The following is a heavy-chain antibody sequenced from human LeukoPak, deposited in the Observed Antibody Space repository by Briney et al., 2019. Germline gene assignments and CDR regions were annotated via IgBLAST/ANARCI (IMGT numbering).Heavy chain of an antibody. CDR2: ISSSSSYI. Sequence: GGSLRLSCAASGFTFSSYSMNWVRQAPGKGLEWVSSISSSSSYIYYADSVKGRFTISRDNAKNSLYLQMNSLRAEDTAVYYCARFMEDDSSGYDYWGQGTLVSVSS. CDR1: GFTFSSYS. D-gene: IGHD3-22*01. J-gene: IGHJ4*02. CDR3: ARFMEDDSSGYDY. V-gene: IGHV3-21*01.